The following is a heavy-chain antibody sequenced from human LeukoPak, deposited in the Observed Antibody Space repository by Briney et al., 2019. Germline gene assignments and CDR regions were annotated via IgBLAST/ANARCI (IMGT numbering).Heavy chain of an antibody. D-gene: IGHD2-2*01. CDR3: AAGAQLPIDY. CDR1: GYALTKLS. J-gene: IGHJ4*02. Sequence: GASVKVSCKVSGYALTKLSILWVRQAPGKGLEWMGGFDSEDNEIIYAQKFQGRVTMTEDTPTDTAYMELSSLTSEDTAIYYCAAGAQLPIDYWGQGTLVTVSS. V-gene: IGHV1-24*01. CDR2: FDSEDNEI.